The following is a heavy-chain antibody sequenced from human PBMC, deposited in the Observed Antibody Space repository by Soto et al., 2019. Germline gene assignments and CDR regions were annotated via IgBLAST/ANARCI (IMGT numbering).Heavy chain of an antibody. CDR2: INAGNGNT. CDR3: AREEIYGFWSGYPSNWFDP. CDR1: GYTFTSYA. J-gene: IGHJ5*02. D-gene: IGHD3-3*01. V-gene: IGHV1-3*01. Sequence: QVQLVQSGAEVKKPGASVKVSCEASGYTFTSYAMHWVRQAPGQRLEWMGWINAGNGNTKYSQKFQGRVTITRDTSASTAYMELSSLRSEDTAVYYCAREEIYGFWSGYPSNWFDPGGQGTLVTVSS.